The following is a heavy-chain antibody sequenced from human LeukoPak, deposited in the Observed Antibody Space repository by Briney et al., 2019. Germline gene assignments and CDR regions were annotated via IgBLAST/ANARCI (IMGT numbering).Heavy chain of an antibody. D-gene: IGHD1-26*01. CDR3: ARGNGWELRYYYMDV. V-gene: IGHV1-18*01. CDR1: GYTFTSYG. J-gene: IGHJ6*03. Sequence: ASVKVSCKASGYTFTSYGIGWVRQAPGQGLEWMGWISAYNGNTNYAQKLQGRVTTTTDTSTSTAYMELRSLRSDDTAVYYCARGNGWELRYYYMDVWGKGTTVTVSS. CDR2: ISAYNGNT.